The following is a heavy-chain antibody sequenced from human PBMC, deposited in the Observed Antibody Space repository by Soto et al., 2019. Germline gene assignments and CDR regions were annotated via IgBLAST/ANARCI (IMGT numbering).Heavy chain of an antibody. D-gene: IGHD2-15*01. J-gene: IGHJ5*02. CDR2: IYPGDSDT. CDR1: GYSFTSYW. V-gene: IGHV5-51*01. Sequence: GSLKISCKGSGYSFTSYWIGWVRQMPGKGLECMGIIYPGDSDTRYSPSVQGQVTTSADKSISTAYLQWSSLKASDTAMYYCARGYCSGGSCYRTGFDPWGQGTLVTVSS. CDR3: ARGYCSGGSCYRTGFDP.